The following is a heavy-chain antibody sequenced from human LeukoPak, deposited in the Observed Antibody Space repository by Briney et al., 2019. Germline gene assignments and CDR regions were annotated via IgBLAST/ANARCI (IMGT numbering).Heavy chain of an antibody. J-gene: IGHJ5*02. V-gene: IGHV5-10-1*01. CDR3: ARHPSSNSWYRWFDP. Sequence: GESLKISCKGSGYSFTSYWISWARQMPGKGLEWMGRIDPSDSYTNYSPSFEGHVTISTDKSITTVYLQWSSLKASDTATYYCARHPSSNSWYRWFDPWGQGTLVTVSS. CDR2: IDPSDSYT. D-gene: IGHD2-2*01. CDR1: GYSFTSYW.